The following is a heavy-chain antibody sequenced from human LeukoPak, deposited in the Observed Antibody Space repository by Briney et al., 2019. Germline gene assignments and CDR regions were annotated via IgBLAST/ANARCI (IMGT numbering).Heavy chain of an antibody. V-gene: IGHV4-31*03. D-gene: IGHD3-22*01. CDR2: IYYSGST. J-gene: IGHJ5*02. CDR1: GGSISSDNYY. CDR3: ARGQNYYDSSGFYNWFDP. Sequence: RPSETLSLTCTVSGGSISSDNYYWSWIRQHPGTGLEWIGYIYYSGSTYYNPSLKSRLTIAVVTSKNLFPLKLRSVTAADTAVYYCARGQNYYDSSGFYNWFDPWGQGTLVTVSS.